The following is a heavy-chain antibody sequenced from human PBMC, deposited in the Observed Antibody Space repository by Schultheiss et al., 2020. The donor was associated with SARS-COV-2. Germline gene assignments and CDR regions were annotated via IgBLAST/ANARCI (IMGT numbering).Heavy chain of an antibody. CDR1: GGSFSGYY. J-gene: IGHJ3*02. CDR2: IYYSGST. CDR3: ARDRRYFDWLTDAFDI. V-gene: IGHV4-34*01. Sequence: SETLSLTCAVYGGSFSGYYWSWIRQPPGKGLEWIGYIYYSGSTYYNPSLKSRVTMSVDTSKNQFSLKLSSVTAADTAVYYCARDRRYFDWLTDAFDIWGQGTRVTVS. D-gene: IGHD3-9*01.